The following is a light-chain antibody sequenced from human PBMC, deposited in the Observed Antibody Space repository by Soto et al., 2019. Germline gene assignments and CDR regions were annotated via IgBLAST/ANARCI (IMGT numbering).Light chain of an antibody. CDR2: KAS. Sequence: DIQMTQSPSTLSASVGDRVTITCRASQNINSWLAWYQQQPGKAPKLLIYKASSLEGGVPSRFSGTGSGTEFTLTISSLQPDDFATYYCQHYKSYWTFGQGTKVEIK. V-gene: IGKV1-5*03. J-gene: IGKJ1*01. CDR3: QHYKSYWT. CDR1: QNINSW.